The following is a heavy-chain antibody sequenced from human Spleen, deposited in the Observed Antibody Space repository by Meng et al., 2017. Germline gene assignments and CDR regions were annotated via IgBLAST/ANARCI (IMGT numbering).Heavy chain of an antibody. D-gene: IGHD2-8*01. Sequence: QVQLQGAGPGLVGPSETLSLTCTVSDNCVRNGDYYWSWIRQPPGKGLEWIGSLSYTGTTNHNPSLKSRVTMSVDTSKNQFSLRLSSVTAADTAVYYCATMVRQRGDFDCWGQGTLVTVSS. J-gene: IGHJ4*02. CDR3: ATMVRQRGDFDC. V-gene: IGHV4-61*08. CDR2: LSYTGTT. CDR1: DNCVRNGDYY.